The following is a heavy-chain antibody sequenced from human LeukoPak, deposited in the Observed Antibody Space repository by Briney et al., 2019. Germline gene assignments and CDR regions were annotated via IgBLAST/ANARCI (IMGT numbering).Heavy chain of an antibody. J-gene: IGHJ3*02. D-gene: IGHD2-15*01. V-gene: IGHV4-39*01. Sequence: SETLSLTCTVSGGSIISSDYHWGWVRQPPGKGLEWIGTISYSGNTDYNPSLRSRVTISVDTSNNQFSLRLGSVTAADTAVYHCARHCCSGPAKRVFGIWGQGTMVTVSS. CDR1: GGSIISSDYH. CDR2: ISYSGNT. CDR3: ARHCCSGPAKRVFGI.